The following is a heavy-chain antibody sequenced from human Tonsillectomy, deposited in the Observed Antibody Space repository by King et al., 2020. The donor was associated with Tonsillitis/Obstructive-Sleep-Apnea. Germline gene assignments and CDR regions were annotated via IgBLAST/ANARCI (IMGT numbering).Heavy chain of an antibody. V-gene: IGHV3-9*01. D-gene: IGHD4-17*01. CDR3: AKDQGHGDYGNYYYYIDV. CDR1: GFTFDDYV. CDR2: ISWNSGNI. Sequence: VQLVESGGGLVQPGRSLRLSCAASGFTFDDYVMHWVRQAPGKGLEWVSGISWNSGNIGYADSVKGRFTISRDNAKNSLYLQMNSLRTEDTALYYCAKDQGHGDYGNYYYYIDVWGKGTTVTVSS. J-gene: IGHJ6*03.